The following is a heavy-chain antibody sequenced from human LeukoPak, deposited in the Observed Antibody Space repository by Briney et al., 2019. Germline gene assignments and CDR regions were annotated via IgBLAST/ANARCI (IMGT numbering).Heavy chain of an antibody. CDR1: GYTFTSYG. V-gene: IGHV1-18*01. CDR2: ISAYNGNT. D-gene: IGHD6-13*01. CDR3: ARDLPYSSSYYFGY. Sequence: ASVKVSCKASGYTFTSYGISWVRQAPGQGLEWMGWISAYNGNTNYAQKLQGRVTMTTDTSTSTAYMELRSLRSDDTAVYYCARDLPYSSSYYFGYWGQGTLVTVSS. J-gene: IGHJ4*02.